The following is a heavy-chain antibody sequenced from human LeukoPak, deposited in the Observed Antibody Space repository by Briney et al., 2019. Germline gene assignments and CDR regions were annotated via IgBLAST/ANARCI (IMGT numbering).Heavy chain of an antibody. CDR1: GGYFSGYY. CDR3: ARGLYGVTMVRGVHKRDYYYYYGMDV. J-gene: IGHJ6*02. Sequence: SETLSLTCAVYGGYFSGYYWSWIRQPPGQGLEWIGEINHSGSTNYNPSLKSRVTISVDTSKNQFSLKLSSVTAADTAVYYCARGLYGVTMVRGVHKRDYYYYYGMDVWGQGTTVTVSS. V-gene: IGHV4-34*01. D-gene: IGHD3-10*01. CDR2: INHSGST.